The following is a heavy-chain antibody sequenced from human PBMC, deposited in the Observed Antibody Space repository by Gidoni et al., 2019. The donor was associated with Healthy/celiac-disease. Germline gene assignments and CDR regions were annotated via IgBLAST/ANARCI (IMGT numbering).Heavy chain of an antibody. CDR3: AKEVDSSGWYSHSSGFDY. J-gene: IGHJ4*02. V-gene: IGHV3-30*18. D-gene: IGHD6-19*01. Sequence: QVQLVESGGGVVQPGRSLRLSCAASGFTFSSYRLHWVRQAPGKGLEWVAVISYDGSNKYYADSVKGRFTISRDNSKNTLYLQMNSLRAEDTAVYYCAKEVDSSGWYSHSSGFDYWGQGTLVTVSS. CDR2: ISYDGSNK. CDR1: GFTFSSYR.